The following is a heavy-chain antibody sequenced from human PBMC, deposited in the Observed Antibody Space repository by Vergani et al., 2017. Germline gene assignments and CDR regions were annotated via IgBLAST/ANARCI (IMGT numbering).Heavy chain of an antibody. CDR3: AGDSDDWGRDAFDI. V-gene: IGHV3-21*01. CDR1: GFTFSSYS. J-gene: IGHJ3*02. CDR2: ISSSSSYI. D-gene: IGHD3-9*01. Sequence: EVQLVESGGGLVKPGGSLRLSCAASGFTFSSYSMNWVRQAPGKGLEWVSSISSSSSYIYYADSVKGRFTISRDNAKNSLYLQMNSLRAEDTAVYYCAGDSDDWGRDAFDIWGQGTMVTVSS.